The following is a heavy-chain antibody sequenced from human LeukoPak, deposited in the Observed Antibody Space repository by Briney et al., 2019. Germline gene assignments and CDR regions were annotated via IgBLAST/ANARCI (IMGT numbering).Heavy chain of an antibody. CDR2: IHPNNGAT. CDR1: GYTFTGSGWY. V-gene: IGHV1-2*02. D-gene: IGHD3-10*01. CDR3: ARDGPAQMVDFDY. J-gene: IGHJ4*02. Sequence: EASVKVSCKASGYTFTGSGWYLYWLRQAPGQGLECVGWIHPNNGATLYAQKFQGRVAMTTDTSISTAYMELSRLRPDDTAMNYCARDGPAQMVDFDYWGQGTLVTVSS.